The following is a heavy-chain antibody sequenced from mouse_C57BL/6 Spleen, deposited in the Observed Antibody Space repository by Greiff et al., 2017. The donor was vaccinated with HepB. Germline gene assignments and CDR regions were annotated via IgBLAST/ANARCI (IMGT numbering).Heavy chain of an antibody. CDR3: ATRGYGYDDFFDY. V-gene: IGHV1-82*01. D-gene: IGHD2-2*01. CDR2: IYPGDGDT. CDR1: GYAFSSSW. Sequence: QVQLKESGPELVKPGASVKISCKASGYAFSSSWMNWVKQRPGKGLEWIGRIYPGDGDTNYNGKFKGKATLTADKSSSTAYMQLSSLTSEDSAVYFCATRGYGYDDFFDYFGPGTTLTFSS. J-gene: IGHJ2*01.